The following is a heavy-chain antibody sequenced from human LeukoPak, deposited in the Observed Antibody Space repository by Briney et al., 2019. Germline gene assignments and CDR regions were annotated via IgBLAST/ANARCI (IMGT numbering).Heavy chain of an antibody. CDR2: INPAASQK. D-gene: IGHD3-10*01. Sequence: PGGSLRLSCAVSGFSISSHWMSWVRQAPGKGLEWVSYINPAASQKSYVDSVKGRFTMSRDNTKNSLYLRMNSLTIEDTAVYYCVRGRGHYWGQGTLVTVSS. J-gene: IGHJ4*02. CDR3: VRGRGHY. V-gene: IGHV3-7*01. CDR1: GFSISSHW.